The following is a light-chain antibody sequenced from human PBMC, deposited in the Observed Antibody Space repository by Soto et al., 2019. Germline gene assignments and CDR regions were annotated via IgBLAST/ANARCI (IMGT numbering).Light chain of an antibody. CDR2: QHT. J-gene: IGLJ2*01. Sequence: SYELTQPPSLSVSPGQTASITCSGDKLGDKYVCWYQQKPGQSPVLVIYQHTKRPSGIPERFSGSNSGNTVTLTISGTQAMDEADYYCQAWDSTTAVFGGGTKLTVL. CDR1: KLGDKY. CDR3: QAWDSTTAV. V-gene: IGLV3-1*01.